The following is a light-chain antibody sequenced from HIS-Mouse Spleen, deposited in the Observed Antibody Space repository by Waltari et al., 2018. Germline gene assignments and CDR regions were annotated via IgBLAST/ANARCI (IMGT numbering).Light chain of an antibody. J-gene: IGKJ1*01. V-gene: IGKV3-20*01. CDR2: GAS. CDR3: QQYGSSPPWP. CDR1: QSVSSSY. Sequence: EIVLTQSPGTLSLSPGESATLSCRASQSVSSSYLAWYQQKPGQAPRLLIYGASSRATGIPDRFSGSGSGTDFTLTISRLEPEDFAVYYCQQYGSSPPWPFGQGTKVEIK.